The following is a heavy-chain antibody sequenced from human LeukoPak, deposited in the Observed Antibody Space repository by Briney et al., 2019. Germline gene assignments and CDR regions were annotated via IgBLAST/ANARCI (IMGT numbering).Heavy chain of an antibody. CDR3: ARDEYYYDSSGYYRDAFDI. Sequence: SETLSLTCTVSGGSISSSSYYWGWIRQPPGKGLEWIGYIYYSGSTYYNSSLKSRVTISVDTSKNQFSLKLSSVTAADTAVYYCARDEYYYDSSGYYRDAFDIWGQGTMVTVSS. CDR1: GGSISSSSYY. D-gene: IGHD3-22*01. CDR2: IYYSGST. J-gene: IGHJ3*02. V-gene: IGHV4-31*03.